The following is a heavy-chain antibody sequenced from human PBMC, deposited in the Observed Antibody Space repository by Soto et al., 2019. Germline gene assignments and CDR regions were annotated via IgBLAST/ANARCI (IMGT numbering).Heavy chain of an antibody. Sequence: GSLRLSCAASGFTFDDYGMSWVRQAPGKGLEWVSGINWNGGSTGYGDSVKGRFTISRDNGKNFLYLQMNSLRAEDTALYHCARGKLSSARENAFDIWGQGTMVTVSS. D-gene: IGHD1-7*01. CDR2: INWNGGST. CDR3: ARGKLSSARENAFDI. V-gene: IGHV3-20*01. CDR1: GFTFDDYG. J-gene: IGHJ3*02.